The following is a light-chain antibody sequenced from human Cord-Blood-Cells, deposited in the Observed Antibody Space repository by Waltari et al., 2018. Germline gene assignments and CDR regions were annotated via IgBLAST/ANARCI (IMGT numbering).Light chain of an antibody. Sequence: SYELPQPSSVSVSPGQPARLTCSGAVLAKQYDRWFQQKPGKAPVLVIYKDSERPTGIPERFSGSSSGNTVTLTISGAQVEDEADYYCYSAAYNNLGVFGTGTKVTVL. V-gene: IGLV3-27*01. CDR2: KDS. CDR3: YSAAYNNLGV. J-gene: IGLJ1*01. CDR1: VLAKQY.